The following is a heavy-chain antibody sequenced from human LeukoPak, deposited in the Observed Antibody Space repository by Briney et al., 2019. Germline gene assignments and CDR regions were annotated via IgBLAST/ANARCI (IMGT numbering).Heavy chain of an antibody. V-gene: IGHV3-53*01. CDR1: GFTVSSNY. J-gene: IGHJ6*02. Sequence: GGPLRLSCAASGFTVSSNYMSWVRQAPGKGLEWVSVLYSGGSTYYADSVKGRFTISRDNSKNTLYLQMNSLRAEDTAVYYCARGFGYCSSTSCRPDYYGMDVWGQGTTVTVSS. CDR3: ARGFGYCSSTSCRPDYYGMDV. D-gene: IGHD2-2*03. CDR2: LYSGGST.